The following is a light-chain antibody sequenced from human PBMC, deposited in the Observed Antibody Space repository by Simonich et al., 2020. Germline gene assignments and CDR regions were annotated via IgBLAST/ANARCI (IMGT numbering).Light chain of an antibody. V-gene: IGKV1-8*01. CDR2: ASS. CDR1: PGISSY. Sequence: AIRMTPSPSSLSASTGDRVTITCRASPGISSYFAWYQQKPGKAPKLLIYASSTLQSAVPSRFSGSGSGTDFTLTISCLQSEDFATYYCQQYYSYSRTFGQGTKVEIK. J-gene: IGKJ1*01. CDR3: QQYYSYSRT.